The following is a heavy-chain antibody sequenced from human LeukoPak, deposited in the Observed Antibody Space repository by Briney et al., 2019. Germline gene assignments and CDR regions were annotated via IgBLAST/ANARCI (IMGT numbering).Heavy chain of an antibody. CDR2: VGPSGGTG. CDR3: AKDPNWDRGS. D-gene: IGHD7-27*01. J-gene: IGHJ5*02. CDR1: GFTFSSYS. V-gene: IGHV3-23*01. Sequence: PGGSLRLSCAASGFTFSSYSMNWVRQAPGKGLEFVSGVGPSGGTGTYADSVKGRFTISRDNSKNTLYLQMNSLRVEDTAVYYCAKDPNWDRGSWGQGTLVTVSS.